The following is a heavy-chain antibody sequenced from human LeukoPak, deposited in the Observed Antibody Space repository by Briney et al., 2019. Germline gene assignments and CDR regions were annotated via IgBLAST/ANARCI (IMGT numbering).Heavy chain of an antibody. V-gene: IGHV4-39*01. Sequence: SETLSLTCTVSGGSISSSSYYWGWIRQPPGKGLEWIGSIYYSGSTYYNPSLKSRVTISVDTSKNQFSLKLSSVTAADTAVYYCARVWDIVVVVAADAFDIWGQGTMVTVSS. CDR3: ARVWDIVVVVAADAFDI. CDR1: GGSISSSSYY. J-gene: IGHJ3*02. CDR2: IYYSGST. D-gene: IGHD2-15*01.